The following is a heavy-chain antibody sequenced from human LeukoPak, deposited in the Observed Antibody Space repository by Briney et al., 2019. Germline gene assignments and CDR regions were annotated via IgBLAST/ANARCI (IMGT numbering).Heavy chain of an antibody. Sequence: GGSLKLSCAASGFTFSGSATHWVRQASGKGLEWVGRIRSKANSYATAYAASVKGRFTISRDDSKNTAYLQMNSLKTEDTAVYYCTRFPEMATIRRDYWGQGTLVTVSS. CDR3: TRFPEMATIRRDY. CDR2: IRSKANSYAT. J-gene: IGHJ4*02. V-gene: IGHV3-73*01. CDR1: GFTFSGSA. D-gene: IGHD5-24*01.